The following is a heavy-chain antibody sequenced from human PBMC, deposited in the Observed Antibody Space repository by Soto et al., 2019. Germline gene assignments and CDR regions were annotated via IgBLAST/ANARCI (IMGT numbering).Heavy chain of an antibody. J-gene: IGHJ5*02. CDR2: IKQDGSEK. CDR3: ASCANPGNWFDP. CDR1: GFTFSSDW. V-gene: IGHV3-7*01. Sequence: GGSLSLSCAASGFTFSSDWMSWVRQAPGKGLEWVANIKQDGSEKYYVDSVKGRFTISRDNAKNSLYLQMNSLRAEDTAVYYCASCANPGNWFDPWGQGTLVTVSS.